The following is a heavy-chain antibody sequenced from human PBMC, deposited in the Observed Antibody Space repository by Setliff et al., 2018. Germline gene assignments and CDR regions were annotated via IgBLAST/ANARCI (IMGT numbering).Heavy chain of an antibody. CDR2: IEPKSGDA. CDR3: LFWLAESASDY. Sequence: ASVKVSCKASGYTFSDYYIHWMRQAPGQGLEWMGWIEPKSGDANYAQKLQGRVTMTRDMSVSTAYMELTRLSSDDTAMYYRLFWLAESASDYWGLGTPVTVSS. V-gene: IGHV1-2*02. D-gene: IGHD3-10*01. J-gene: IGHJ4*01. CDR1: GYTFSDYY.